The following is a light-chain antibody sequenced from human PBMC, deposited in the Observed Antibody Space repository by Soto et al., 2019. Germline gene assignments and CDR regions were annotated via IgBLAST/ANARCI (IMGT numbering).Light chain of an antibody. CDR3: LQGYNSFWT. V-gene: IGKV1-39*01. Sequence: DVELTQSPSSLSASIGDRVTLTCRASQPIGTSLHWYQQKAGKAPRVLISSASRLQSGVSSRFSGSGSGTHFTLTISSLRPEDSASYYCLQGYNSFWTFGQGTMVDI. CDR2: SAS. J-gene: IGKJ1*01. CDR1: QPIGTS.